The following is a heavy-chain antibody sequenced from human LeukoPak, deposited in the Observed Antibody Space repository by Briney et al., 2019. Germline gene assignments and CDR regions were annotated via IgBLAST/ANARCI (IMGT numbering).Heavy chain of an antibody. CDR2: ISGDGGST. CDR3: AKDMGSWPSLDY. Sequence: PGGSLRLSCAASGFTFDDYAMHWVRQAPGKGLEWVSLISGDGGSTYYADSVKGRFTISRDNSKNSLYLQMNGLRTEDTALYYCAKDMGSWPSLDYWGQGTLVTVSS. CDR1: GFTFDDYA. V-gene: IGHV3-43*02. J-gene: IGHJ4*02. D-gene: IGHD6-13*01.